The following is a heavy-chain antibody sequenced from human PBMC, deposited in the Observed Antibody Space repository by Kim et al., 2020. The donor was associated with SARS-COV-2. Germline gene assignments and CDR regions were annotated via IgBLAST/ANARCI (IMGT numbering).Heavy chain of an antibody. D-gene: IGHD3-22*01. Sequence: GGSLRLSCAASGFTFSSYWMSWVRQAPGKGLEWVSNIKQDGSEKYYVDSVKGRFTISRDNAKNSVYLQMNSLRVEDTAVYYCTRDLIGSRGYWSTSHSERWFDPWGQGTLVTVSS. V-gene: IGHV3-7*01. CDR1: GFTFSSYW. CDR3: TRDLIGSRGYWSTSHSERWFDP. CDR2: IKQDGSEK. J-gene: IGHJ5*02.